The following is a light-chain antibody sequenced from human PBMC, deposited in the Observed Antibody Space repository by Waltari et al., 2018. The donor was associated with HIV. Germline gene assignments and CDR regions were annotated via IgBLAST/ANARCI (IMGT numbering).Light chain of an antibody. Sequence: SSELTQDPAVSVALGQTVTITCHGDSLRNYFASWYQRRPGQAPLLVFYGANSRTSGISDRFSGSSSGNTASLTITGTQAEDEGDYYCHSRDYNGRRYVFGAGTRVTVL. CDR3: HSRDYNGRRYV. CDR2: GAN. V-gene: IGLV3-19*01. J-gene: IGLJ1*01. CDR1: SLRNYF.